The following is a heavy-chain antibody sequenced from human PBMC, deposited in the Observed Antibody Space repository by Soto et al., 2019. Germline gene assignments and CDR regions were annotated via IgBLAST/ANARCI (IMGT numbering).Heavy chain of an antibody. CDR3: ARLRRNVRVDYGDVFDY. V-gene: IGHV4-39*01. J-gene: IGHJ4*02. CDR2: IYYSGST. Sequence: PSETLSLTCTVSGGSISSSSYYWGWIRQPPGKGLEWIGSIYYSGSTYYNPSLKSRVTISVDTSKNQFSLKLSSVTAADTAVYYCARLRRNVRVDYGDVFDYWGQGTLVTVSS. D-gene: IGHD4-17*01. CDR1: GGSISSSSYY.